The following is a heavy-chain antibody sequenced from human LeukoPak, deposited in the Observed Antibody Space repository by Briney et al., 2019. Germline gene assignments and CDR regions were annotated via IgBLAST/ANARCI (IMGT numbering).Heavy chain of an antibody. CDR1: GFTFSGSA. V-gene: IGHV3-73*01. D-gene: IGHD3-10*01. J-gene: IGHJ4*02. CDR3: TRGVRDFIDY. CDR2: IRSKANSYAT. Sequence: QPGGSLKLSCAASGFTFSGSAMHWVRQASGKGLEWVGRIRSKANSYATAYAASVKGRFTISRDDSKNTAYLQMNSLKTEDTAVYYCTRGVRDFIDYWGQGTLVTVSS.